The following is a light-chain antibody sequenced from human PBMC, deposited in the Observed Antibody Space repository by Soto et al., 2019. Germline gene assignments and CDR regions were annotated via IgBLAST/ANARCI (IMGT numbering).Light chain of an antibody. CDR1: SSDVGGWNY. Sequence: QSVLTQPRSVSGSPGQSVTISCTGTSSDVGGWNYVSWYQQYPGKAPKYLIYDAFKRPLGVPDRFSGSKSGNTASLTISGLQAEDEADYYCCSYAGTNRPYIFGTGTKLTVL. CDR3: CSYAGTNRPYI. J-gene: IGLJ1*01. CDR2: DAF. V-gene: IGLV2-11*01.